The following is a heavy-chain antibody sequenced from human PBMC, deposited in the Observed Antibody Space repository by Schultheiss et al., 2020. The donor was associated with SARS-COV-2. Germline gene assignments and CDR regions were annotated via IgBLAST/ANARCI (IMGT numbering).Heavy chain of an antibody. Sequence: GGSLRLSCAASGFTFDDYAMHWVRQAPGKGLEWVSGISWNSGSIGYADSVKGRFTISRDNAKNSLILEMNSLRDEDTAVYYCARDGMSSSGWYNYGLDVWGQGTTVTVSS. V-gene: IGHV3-9*01. CDR3: ARDGMSSSGWYNYGLDV. D-gene: IGHD6-19*01. J-gene: IGHJ6*02. CDR1: GFTFDDYA. CDR2: ISWNSGSI.